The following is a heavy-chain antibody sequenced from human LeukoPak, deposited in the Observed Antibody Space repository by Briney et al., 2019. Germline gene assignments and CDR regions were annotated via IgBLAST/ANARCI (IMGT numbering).Heavy chain of an antibody. J-gene: IGHJ4*02. V-gene: IGHV4-61*02. Sequence: SETLSLTCTVSGGSISSGSYYWSWIRQPAGKGLEWIGRIYTSGSTNYNPSLKSRVTISVDTSKNQFSLKLSSVTAADTAVYYCARGAGYSGYYYYFDYWGQGTLVTVSS. D-gene: IGHD5-12*01. CDR1: GGSISSGSYY. CDR2: IYTSGST. CDR3: ARGAGYSGYYYYFDY.